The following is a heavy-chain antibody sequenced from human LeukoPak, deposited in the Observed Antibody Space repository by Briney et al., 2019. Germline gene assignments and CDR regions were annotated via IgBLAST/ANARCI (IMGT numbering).Heavy chain of an antibody. CDR2: IKQDGSEK. Sequence: GGSLRLSWVASGFTFSSRDWMTWVRQAPGKGLEWVANIKQDGSEKNYADSVKGRFTISRDNAKNSVDLQMNSLRVEDTAVYYCARDRWEMAAEIWGQGTLVIVSS. V-gene: IGHV3-7*01. CDR3: ARDRWEMAAEI. J-gene: IGHJ4*02. CDR1: GFTFSSRDW. D-gene: IGHD5-24*01.